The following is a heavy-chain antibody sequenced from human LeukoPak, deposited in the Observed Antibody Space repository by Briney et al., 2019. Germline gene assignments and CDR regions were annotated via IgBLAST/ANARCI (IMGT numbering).Heavy chain of an antibody. CDR1: GGSISSGDYY. D-gene: IGHD3-10*01. Sequence: PSQTLSLTCTVSGGSISSGDYYWSWIRQPPGKGLEWIGYIYYSGSTYYNPSLKSRVTISVDTSKNQFSLKLSSVTAADTAVYYCGYGSGSQNPYCFDYWGQGTLVTVSS. J-gene: IGHJ4*02. CDR3: GYGSGSQNPYCFDY. CDR2: IYYSGST. V-gene: IGHV4-30-4*01.